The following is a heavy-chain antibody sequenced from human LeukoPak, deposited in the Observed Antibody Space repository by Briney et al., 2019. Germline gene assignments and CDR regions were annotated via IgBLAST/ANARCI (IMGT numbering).Heavy chain of an antibody. CDR2: ISHTSDSI. Sequence: GGSMRLACVASGFTFRIYGMNWVRQAPGKGPEWVSYISHTSDSILYADSVKGRFTMSRDNAQKSLYLQMNSLRAEDSAEYYCARATRNGYDYWGQGTLVTVSS. J-gene: IGHJ4*02. CDR3: ARATRNGYDY. CDR1: GFTFRIYG. D-gene: IGHD5-24*01. V-gene: IGHV3-48*01.